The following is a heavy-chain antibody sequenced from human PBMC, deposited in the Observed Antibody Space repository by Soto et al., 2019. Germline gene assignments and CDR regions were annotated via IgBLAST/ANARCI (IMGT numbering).Heavy chain of an antibody. V-gene: IGHV3-21*01. CDR1: GFTFSSYS. CDR2: ISSSSSYI. J-gene: IGHJ5*02. CDR3: ARGPGRYYYGSSGYYNWFDP. D-gene: IGHD3-22*01. Sequence: PGGSLRLSCAASGFTFSSYSMNWVRQAPGKGLEWVSSISSSSSYIYYADSVKGRFTISRDNAKNSLYLQMNSLRAEDTAVYYCARGPGRYYYGSSGYYNWFDPWGQGTLVTVSS.